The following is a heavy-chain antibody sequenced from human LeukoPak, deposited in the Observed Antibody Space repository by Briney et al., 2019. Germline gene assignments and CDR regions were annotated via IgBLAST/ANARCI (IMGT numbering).Heavy chain of an antibody. D-gene: IGHD1-7*01. CDR3: VRTSSLFDY. V-gene: IGHV3-23*01. J-gene: IGHJ4*02. CDR1: GFTFSRYA. CDR2: ISTTGSGT. Sequence: PGGSLRLSCAASGFTFSRYAMTWVRQARGKGLDWVSAISTTGSGTYYADSVRGRFTISRDNSKNTLFLQMNSLRAEDTAVYYCVRTSSLFDYWGQGILVTVSS.